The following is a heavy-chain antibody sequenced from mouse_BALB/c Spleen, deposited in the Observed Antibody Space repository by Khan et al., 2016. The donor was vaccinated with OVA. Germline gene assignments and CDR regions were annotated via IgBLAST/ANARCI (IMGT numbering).Heavy chain of an antibody. J-gene: IGHJ3*01. CDR2: VSTGGSYT. CDR3: TRLAYYYDSEGFAY. D-gene: IGHD1-1*01. CDR1: GFTFSTYG. V-gene: IGHV5-6*01. Sequence: EMELVESGGDLVKPGGSLKLSCAASGFTFSTYGMSWVRQTPDKRLEWVATVSTGGSYTYYPDSVKGRFTISRDNAKNTLYLHMSGLKSEDTAMFYCTRLAYYYDSEGFAYWGQGTLVTVSA.